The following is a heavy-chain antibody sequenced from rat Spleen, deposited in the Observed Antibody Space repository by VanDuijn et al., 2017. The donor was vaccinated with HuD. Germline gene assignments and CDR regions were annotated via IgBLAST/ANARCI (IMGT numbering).Heavy chain of an antibody. CDR3: ARHVARRVYFDY. CDR2: ISNDGINT. V-gene: IGHV5-58*01. CDR1: GFTFSSYW. D-gene: IGHD1-11*01. J-gene: IGHJ2*01. Sequence: EVQLVETGGGLVQPGKSLKLSCVASGFTFSSYWMYWVRQAPGKGLEWVSSISNDGINTYYRDSVKGRFTISRDNAKSTLYLQMDSLRSEDTATYYCARHVARRVYFDYWGQGVMVTVSS.